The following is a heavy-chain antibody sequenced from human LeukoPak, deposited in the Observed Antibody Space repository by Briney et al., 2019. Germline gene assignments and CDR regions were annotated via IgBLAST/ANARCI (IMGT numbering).Heavy chain of an antibody. V-gene: IGHV4-61*02. CDR2: IYTSGST. CDR1: GGSISSGSYY. CDR3: ARRSVVRGEGGFDP. D-gene: IGHD3-10*01. J-gene: IGHJ5*02. Sequence: SQTLSLTCTVSGGSISSGSYYWSWIRQPAGKGLEWIGRIYTSGSTNYNPSLKSRVTISVDTSKNQFSLKLSSVTAADTAVYYCARRSVVRGEGGFDPWGQGTLVTVSS.